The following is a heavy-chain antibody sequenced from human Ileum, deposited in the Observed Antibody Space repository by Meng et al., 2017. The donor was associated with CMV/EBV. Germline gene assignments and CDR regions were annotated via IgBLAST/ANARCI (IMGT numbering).Heavy chain of an antibody. CDR1: GGSFSGYY. V-gene: IGHV4-34*01. J-gene: IGHJ4*02. Sequence: QGQLRQWGAGLLKPSETLSPTCAVYGGSFSGYYWSWIRQPPGKGLEWIGEINHSGSTNYNPSLKSRVTISVDTSKNQFLLKLSSVTAADTAVYYCARGVAGGPFDYWGQGTLVTVSS. CDR2: INHSGST. D-gene: IGHD2-15*01. CDR3: ARGVAGGPFDY.